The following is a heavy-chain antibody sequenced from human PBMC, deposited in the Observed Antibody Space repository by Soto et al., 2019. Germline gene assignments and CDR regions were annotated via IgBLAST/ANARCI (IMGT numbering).Heavy chain of an antibody. V-gene: IGHV1-69*01. CDR3: ARNPKLGYYYYYYGMDV. CDR1: GGTFSSYA. J-gene: IGHJ6*02. D-gene: IGHD7-27*01. CDR2: IIPIFGTA. Sequence: QVQLVQSGAEVKKPGSSVKVSCKASGGTFSSYAISWVRQAPGQGLEWMGGIIPIFGTANYAQKFQGRVTITADESTSTAYMELSSLRSEDMAVYYCARNPKLGYYYYYYGMDVWGQGTTVTVSS.